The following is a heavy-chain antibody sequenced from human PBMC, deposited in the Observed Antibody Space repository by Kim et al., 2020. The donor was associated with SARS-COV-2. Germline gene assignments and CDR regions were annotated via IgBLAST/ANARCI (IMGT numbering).Heavy chain of an antibody. CDR3: ARDKMASYYDSSGYGY. D-gene: IGHD3-22*01. J-gene: IGHJ4*02. V-gene: IGHV1-69*13. CDR2: IIPIFGTA. Sequence: SVKVSCKASGGTFSSYAISWVRQAPGQGLEWMGGIIPIFGTANYAQKFQGRVTITADESTSTAYMELSSLRSEDTAVYYCARDKMASYYDSSGYGYWGQGTLVTVSS. CDR1: GGTFSSYA.